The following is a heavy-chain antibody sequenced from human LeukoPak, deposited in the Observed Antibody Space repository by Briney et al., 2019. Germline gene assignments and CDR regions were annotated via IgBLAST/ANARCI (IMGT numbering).Heavy chain of an antibody. D-gene: IGHD1-26*01. CDR1: GLTFNIFG. J-gene: IGHJ4*02. CDR3: VKDAIPMNSLWDYFDC. V-gene: IGHV3-23*01. Sequence: GGSLRLSCAASGLTFNIFGMSWVRQPPGKGLEWVSSIGGGDPYYADSVKGRFTVSRDNSKSTVFLQMSSLRADDTAVYYCVKDAIPMNSLWDYFDCWGQGTLVTVSS. CDR2: IGGGDP.